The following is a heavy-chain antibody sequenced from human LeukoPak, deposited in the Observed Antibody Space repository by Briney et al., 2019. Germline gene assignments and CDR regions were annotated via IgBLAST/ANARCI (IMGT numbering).Heavy chain of an antibody. J-gene: IGHJ2*01. V-gene: IGHV3-30*18. CDR3: AKRGDYGDRGRIWYFDL. Sequence: GRSLRLSCAASGFAFSSYGMHWVRQAPGKGLEWVAVISYDGSNKYYADSVKGRFTISRDNSKNTLYLQTNSLRAEDTAVYYCAKRGDYGDRGRIWYFDLWGRGTLVTVSS. CDR1: GFAFSSYG. CDR2: ISYDGSNK. D-gene: IGHD4-17*01.